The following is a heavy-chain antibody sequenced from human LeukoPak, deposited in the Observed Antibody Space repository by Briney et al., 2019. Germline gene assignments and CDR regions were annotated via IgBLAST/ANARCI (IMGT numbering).Heavy chain of an antibody. V-gene: IGHV3-23*01. CDR1: GFTFSSYA. CDR3: AKAVWFGEFDYYFFGLDV. CDR2: ISGSGGDT. J-gene: IGHJ6*02. Sequence: PGGSLRLSCAAFGFTFSSYAMGWVRQAPGKGLEWVSAISGSGGDTYYAGSVKGRFTFSRDNSKNTLYLQMNSLRPEDPALYYCAKAVWFGEFDYYFFGLDVWGQGTTVTVSS. D-gene: IGHD3-10*01.